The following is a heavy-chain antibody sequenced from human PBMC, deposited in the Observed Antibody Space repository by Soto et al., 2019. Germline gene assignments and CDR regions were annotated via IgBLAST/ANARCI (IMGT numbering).Heavy chain of an antibody. CDR2: IHKSGDTI. D-gene: IGHD3-10*01. CDR3: AKESYNRRTDFDY. Sequence: PGGSLRLSCAASGFAVSSNYMTWVRQAPGKGLEWVSYIHKSGDTIYYADSVKGRFTISRDNSKNTLYLQMNSLRAEDTALYYCAKESYNRRTDFDYWGQGTMVTVSS. CDR1: GFAVSSNY. V-gene: IGHV3-48*01. J-gene: IGHJ4*02.